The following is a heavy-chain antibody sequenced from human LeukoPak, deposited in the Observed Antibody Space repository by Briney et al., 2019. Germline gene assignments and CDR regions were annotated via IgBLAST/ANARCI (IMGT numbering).Heavy chain of an antibody. V-gene: IGHV1-18*04. CDR3: ARLDGYNLLVDY. D-gene: IGHD5-24*01. CDR2: ISVYSGNT. Sequence: ASVKVSCKASGYTFTSYYKHWVRQAPGQGLEWMGWISVYSGNTNYAQKLQGRVTMTTDTSTNTAYMELRSLRSDDTAVYYCARLDGYNLLVDYWGQGTLVTVSS. CDR1: GYTFTSYY. J-gene: IGHJ4*02.